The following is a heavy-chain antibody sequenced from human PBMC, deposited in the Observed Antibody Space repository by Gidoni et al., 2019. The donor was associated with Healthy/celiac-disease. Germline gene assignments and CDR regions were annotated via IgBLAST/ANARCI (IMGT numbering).Heavy chain of an antibody. CDR3: ARAGREGSGNLDV. D-gene: IGHD3-10*01. V-gene: IGHV3-13*01. Sequence: EVQLVESGGGLVQPGGSLRLSCAASGFTFSSYDMHWVRQATGKGLEWVSAIGTAGDTYYPGSVKGRFTISRENAKNSLYLQMNSLRAGDTAVYYCARAGREGSGNLDVWGQGTTVTVSS. CDR2: IGTAGDT. CDR1: GFTFSSYD. J-gene: IGHJ6*02.